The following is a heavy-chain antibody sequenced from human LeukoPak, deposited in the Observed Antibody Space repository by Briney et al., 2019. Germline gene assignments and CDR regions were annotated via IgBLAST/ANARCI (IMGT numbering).Heavy chain of an antibody. CDR3: ARMSSSWYPDY. V-gene: IGHV1-3*04. D-gene: IGHD6-13*01. J-gene: IGHJ4*02. CDR1: GYTFTNYV. Sequence: ASVKVSCRASGYTFTNYVIHWVRQAPGQRLEWMGWINTGIGNTKYSQKLQGRLTITRDTSASTAYMELSSLRSEDTAVSYCARMSSSWYPDYWGQGTLVTVSS. CDR2: INTGIGNT.